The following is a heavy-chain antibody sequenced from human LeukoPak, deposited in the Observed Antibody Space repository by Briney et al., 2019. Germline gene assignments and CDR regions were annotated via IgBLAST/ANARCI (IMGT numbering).Heavy chain of an antibody. Sequence: SETLSLTCTVSGGSISSYSYHWGWLRQPPGKGLEWIGSIYYSGSMYYNPSLKSRVTISVDTSKNQFSLKLSSVTAADTAVYYCARPSTKYSSSSGYFQHWGQGTLVTVSS. D-gene: IGHD6-6*01. CDR3: ARPSTKYSSSSGYFQH. V-gene: IGHV4-39*01. J-gene: IGHJ1*01. CDR2: IYYSGSM. CDR1: GGSISSYSYH.